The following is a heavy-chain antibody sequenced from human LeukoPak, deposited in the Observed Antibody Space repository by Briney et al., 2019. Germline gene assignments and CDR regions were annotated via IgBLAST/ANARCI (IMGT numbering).Heavy chain of an antibody. J-gene: IGHJ6*02. CDR2: IYLYGTT. CDR3: ARQKWEQQGRDYYFNGLDV. Sequence: SETLSLTCSVSIGSISSSKWWSWVRQSPVKGLEWIGEIYLYGTTNYNPSFTSRVTMSVDRSRNQFSLKLTSVTAADTTVYYCARQKWEQQGRDYYFNGLDVWGPGTTVIVSS. D-gene: IGHD1/OR15-1a*01. CDR1: IGSISSSKW. V-gene: IGHV4-4*02.